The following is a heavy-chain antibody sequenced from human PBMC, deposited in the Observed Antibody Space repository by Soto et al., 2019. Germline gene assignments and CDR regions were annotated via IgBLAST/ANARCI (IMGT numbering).Heavy chain of an antibody. J-gene: IGHJ3*02. V-gene: IGHV1-46*03. D-gene: IGHD1-26*01. CDR1: GYTFTSYY. CDR2: INPSGGST. Sequence: ASVKVSGKASGYTFTSYYMHWVRQAPGQGLEWMGIINPSGGSTSYAQKFQGRVTMTRDTSTSTVYMELSSLRSEDTAVYYCARDGGSYDAFDIWGQGTMVTVSS. CDR3: ARDGGSYDAFDI.